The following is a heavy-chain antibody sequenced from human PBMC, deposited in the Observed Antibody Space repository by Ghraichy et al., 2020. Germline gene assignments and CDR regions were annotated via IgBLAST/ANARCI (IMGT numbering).Heavy chain of an antibody. J-gene: IGHJ4*02. V-gene: IGHV4-59*08. D-gene: IGHD5-18*01. Sequence: SETLSLTCTVSGASISSYSWSWIRQPPGKGLEWIGYISYTGSTDHNPSLQSRVTISVDTSMNQFSLRLSSVSASDMAVYYCARHGGYTYGYPFDHWGQGTQVTVSS. CDR2: ISYTGST. CDR1: GASISSYS. CDR3: ARHGGYTYGYPFDH.